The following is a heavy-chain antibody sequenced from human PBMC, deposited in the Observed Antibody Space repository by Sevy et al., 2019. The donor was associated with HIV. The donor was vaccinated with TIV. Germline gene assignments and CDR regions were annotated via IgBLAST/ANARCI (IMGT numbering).Heavy chain of an antibody. D-gene: IGHD6-19*01. CDR3: ARGRGIAVAGGGYYSDY. V-gene: IGHV1-18*04. CDR1: GYTFSRSV. CDR2: ISTYNGKT. J-gene: IGHJ4*02. Sequence: ASVKVSCMASGYTFSRSVINWVRQAPGQGLEWMGWISTYNGKTNYAQKFQDRVTMTTDTSTNTAYMELRSLRSDDTAIYFCARGRGIAVAGGGYYSDYWGQGSLVTVSS.